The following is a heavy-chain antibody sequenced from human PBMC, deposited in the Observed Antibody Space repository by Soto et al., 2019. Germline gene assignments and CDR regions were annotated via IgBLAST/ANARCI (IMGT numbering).Heavy chain of an antibody. J-gene: IGHJ4*02. Sequence: ASVKFSCTASGYTFTSYYIHWVRQAPGQGLEWMGWINPITGGTNYAPKCQGRVTMTRDTSITTAYMELSRLRSDDTAVYYCARNYYDSSDRDYLDYWGQGTPVTVS. CDR1: GYTFTSYY. V-gene: IGHV1-2*02. CDR3: ARNYYDSSDRDYLDY. CDR2: INPITGGT. D-gene: IGHD3-22*01.